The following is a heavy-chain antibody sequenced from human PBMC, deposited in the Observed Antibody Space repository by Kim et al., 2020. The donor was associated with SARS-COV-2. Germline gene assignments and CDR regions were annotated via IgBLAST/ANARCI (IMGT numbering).Heavy chain of an antibody. V-gene: IGHV4-59*01. CDR1: GGSISYYY. CDR2: VFDSGST. D-gene: IGHD3-22*01. Sequence: SETLSLTCTVSGGSISYYYWTWIRQPPGKGLEWIGYVFDSGSTNYNPSLKSRVTISLGTSKKQFSLQLTSVTAADTAVYYCARGKYYYDGGGKPRFWDVDLCGRGTLVTVSS. J-gene: IGHJ2*01. CDR3: ARGKYYYDGGGKPRFWDVDL.